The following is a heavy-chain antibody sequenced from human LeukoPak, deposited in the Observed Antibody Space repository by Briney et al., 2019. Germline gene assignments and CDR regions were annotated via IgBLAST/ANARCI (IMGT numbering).Heavy chain of an antibody. CDR3: ARDWYYAVDY. V-gene: IGHV3-74*01. Sequence: GGSLRLSCAASGSTFSSTWMHWVRLVPGKGLVWVSRINSDGSNPIYADSVKGRFTISRDNAKNTLYLQMSSLRAEDTAVYYCARDWYYAVDYWGQGTLVTVSS. CDR1: GSTFSSTW. D-gene: IGHD3-10*01. CDR2: INSDGSNP. J-gene: IGHJ4*02.